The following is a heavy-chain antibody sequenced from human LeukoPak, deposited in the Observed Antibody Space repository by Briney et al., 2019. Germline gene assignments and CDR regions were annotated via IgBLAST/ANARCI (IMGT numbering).Heavy chain of an antibody. CDR3: ARGLAFDY. D-gene: IGHD6-13*01. V-gene: IGHV4-30-2*01. CDR1: GGSISSGGYS. CDR2: IYHSGST. J-gene: IGHJ4*02. Sequence: TLSLTCAVSGGSISSGGYSWSWVRQPPGKGLEWIGYIYHSGSTYYNPSLKSRVTISVDRSKNQFSLQLSSVTAADTAVYYCARGLAFDYWGQGTLVTVSS.